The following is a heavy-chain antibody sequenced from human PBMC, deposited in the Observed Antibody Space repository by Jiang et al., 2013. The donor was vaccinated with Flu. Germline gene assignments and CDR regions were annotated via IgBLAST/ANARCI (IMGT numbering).Heavy chain of an antibody. D-gene: IGHD2-15*01. CDR1: GGSISNYY. V-gene: IGHV4-59*08. CDR3: ARHAEGGWWFDP. Sequence: GPGLVKPSETLSLTCTVSGGSISNYYWSWIRQPPGKGLEWIGYIYYTGITNYNSSLKSRVTISVDPSKNLFSLKLSSVTAADTAVYYCARHAEGGWWFDPWGQGTLVTVSS. CDR2: IYYTGIT. J-gene: IGHJ5*02.